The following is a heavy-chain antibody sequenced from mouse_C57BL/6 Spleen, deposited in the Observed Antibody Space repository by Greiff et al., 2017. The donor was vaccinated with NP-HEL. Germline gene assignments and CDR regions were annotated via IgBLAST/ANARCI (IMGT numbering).Heavy chain of an antibody. CDR2: INPNNGGT. J-gene: IGHJ1*03. CDR1: GYTFTDYY. D-gene: IGHD1-1*02. V-gene: IGHV1-26*01. CDR3: GRYGVWDFEV. Sequence: VQLQQSGPELVKPGASVKISCKASGYTFTDYYMNWVKQSHGKSLEWIGDINPNNGGTSYNQKFKGKATLTVDKSSSTAYMELRSLSSEDSAVYYVGRYGVWDFEVWGTGTTVTVSS.